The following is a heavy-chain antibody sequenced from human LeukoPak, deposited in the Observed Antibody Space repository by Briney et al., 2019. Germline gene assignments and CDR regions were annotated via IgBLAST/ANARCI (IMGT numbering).Heavy chain of an antibody. Sequence: GSLRLSCAASGFTFSSYAMSWVRQAPGKGLEWVSAISGSGGSTYYADSVKGRFTISRDNYKNTLYLQMNSLRAEDTAVYYCANINDGDYGYFDYWGQGTLVTVSS. CDR3: ANINDGDYGYFDY. CDR2: ISGSGGST. CDR1: GFTFSSYA. J-gene: IGHJ4*02. V-gene: IGHV3-23*01. D-gene: IGHD4-17*01.